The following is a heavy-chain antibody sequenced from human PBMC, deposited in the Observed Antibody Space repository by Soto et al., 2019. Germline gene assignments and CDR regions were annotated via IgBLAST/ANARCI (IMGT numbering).Heavy chain of an antibody. CDR1: GYSFTSYW. Sequence: GESLKISCKGSGYSFTSYWIGWVRQMPGKGLEGMGIIYPGDSDTRDIPSFQGQVTISADKSISTAYLQWSSLKASDTAMYYCARSGTMVRGYYYYGMDVWGQGTTVTVSS. CDR3: ARSGTMVRGYYYYGMDV. D-gene: IGHD3-10*01. CDR2: IYPGDSDT. V-gene: IGHV5-51*01. J-gene: IGHJ6*02.